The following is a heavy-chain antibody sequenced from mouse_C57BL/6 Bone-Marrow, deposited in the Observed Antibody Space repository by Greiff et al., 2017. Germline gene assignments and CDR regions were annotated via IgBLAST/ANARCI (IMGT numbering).Heavy chain of an antibody. D-gene: IGHD1-1*01. J-gene: IGHJ4*01. CDR3: ASPNYYGSAMDY. CDR2: INPSSGYT. Sequence: QVQLQQSGAELAKPGASVKLSCKASGYTFTSYWMHWVKQRPGQGLEWIGYINPSSGYTKYNQKFKDTATLTADKSSSTAYMQLSSLTYEDSAVYCCASPNYYGSAMDYWGQGTSVTVSS. CDR1: GYTFTSYW. V-gene: IGHV1-7*01.